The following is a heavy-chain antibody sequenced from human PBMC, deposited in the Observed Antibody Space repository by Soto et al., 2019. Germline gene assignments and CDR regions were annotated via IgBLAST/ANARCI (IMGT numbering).Heavy chain of an antibody. CDR1: GFSFSDYE. Sequence: ESGGGVVQPGGSLRLFCAASGFSFSDYEMNWVRQAPGKGLEWVSYSSRSGSTIEYADSVKGRFTISRDYAKTSLYLQMNSLRVEDTAVYYCAIGYYSKKFDYWGQGTLVSVSS. V-gene: IGHV3-48*03. J-gene: IGHJ4*02. CDR3: AIGYYSKKFDY. D-gene: IGHD3-22*01. CDR2: SSRSGSTI.